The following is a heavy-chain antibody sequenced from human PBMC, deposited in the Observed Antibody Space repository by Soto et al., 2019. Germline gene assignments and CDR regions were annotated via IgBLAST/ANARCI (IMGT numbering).Heavy chain of an antibody. D-gene: IGHD3-9*01. J-gene: IGHJ6*02. CDR1: GGSVSSGSYY. CDR3: ARNPLRRYFDWLPTSYYYYGMDV. V-gene: IGHV4-61*01. Sequence: QVQLQESGPGLVKPSETLSLTCTVSGGSVSSGSYYWSWIRQPPGKGLEWIGYIYYSGSTNYNPSLKSRVTISVDTSKNQFSLKLSSVTAADTAVYYCARNPLRRYFDWLPTSYYYYGMDVWGQGTTVTVSS. CDR2: IYYSGST.